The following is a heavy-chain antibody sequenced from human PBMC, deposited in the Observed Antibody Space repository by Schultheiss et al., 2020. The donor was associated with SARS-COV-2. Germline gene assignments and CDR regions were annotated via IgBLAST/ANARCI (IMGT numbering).Heavy chain of an antibody. D-gene: IGHD3-10*01. Sequence: SQTLSLTCTVSGGAVSSGNYDWSWVRQPPGKGLEWIGYIYYSGSTYYNPSLKSLVTISVDTSKNQFSLKLSSVTAADTAVYYCARASDGSGSYWDWSPKNWFDPWGQGTLVTVSS. CDR1: GGAVSSGNYD. CDR2: IYYSGST. CDR3: ARASDGSGSYWDWSPKNWFDP. V-gene: IGHV4-31*01. J-gene: IGHJ5*02.